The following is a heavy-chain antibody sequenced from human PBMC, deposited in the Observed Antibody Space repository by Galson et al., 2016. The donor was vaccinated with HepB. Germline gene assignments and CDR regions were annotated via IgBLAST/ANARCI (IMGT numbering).Heavy chain of an antibody. J-gene: IGHJ6*02. Sequence: LSLTCTVSGGSISSADYYWSWIRQHAGKGLEWVSYIVSGSDTIYYADSVKGRFTISRDNAKNSLYLQMIGLRDEDTAVYYCARGQDTSVEIYYYSTDVWGQGTTVTVSS. CDR2: IVSGSDTI. D-gene: IGHD5-18*01. CDR3: ARGQDTSVEIYYYSTDV. CDR1: GGSISSADYY. V-gene: IGHV3-11*04.